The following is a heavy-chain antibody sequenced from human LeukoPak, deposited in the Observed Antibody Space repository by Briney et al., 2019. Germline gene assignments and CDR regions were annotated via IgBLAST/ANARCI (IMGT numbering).Heavy chain of an antibody. D-gene: IGHD2/OR15-2a*01. V-gene: IGHV3-23*01. Sequence: GGSLRLSCAAPGFTFSSYAMSWVRHAPGTGLEWDSAISGSGGSTYYADSVKGRFTISRDNYKNTLYLQMNSLRAEDTAVYYCAKRPVLLQSFDIWGQGTMVTVSS. CDR1: GFTFSSYA. J-gene: IGHJ3*02. CDR2: ISGSGGST. CDR3: AKRPVLLQSFDI.